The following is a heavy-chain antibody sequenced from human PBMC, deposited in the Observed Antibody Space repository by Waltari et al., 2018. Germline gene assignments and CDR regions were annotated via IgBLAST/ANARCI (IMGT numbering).Heavy chain of an antibody. V-gene: IGHV4-39*07. CDR1: GGSISRRSYY. Sequence: QLQLQESGPGLVKPSETLSLTCTVSGGSISRRSYYWGWIRQPPGKGLEWIGSIYYSGSTYYNPSLKSRVTISVDTSKNQFSLKLSSVTAADTAVYYCARDRGVFDYWGQGTLVTVSS. CDR3: ARDRGVFDY. J-gene: IGHJ4*02. D-gene: IGHD3-10*01. CDR2: IYYSGST.